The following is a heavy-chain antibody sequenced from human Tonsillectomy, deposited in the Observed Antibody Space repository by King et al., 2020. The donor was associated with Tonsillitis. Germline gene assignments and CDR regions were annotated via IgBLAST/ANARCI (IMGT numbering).Heavy chain of an antibody. CDR1: GFTFSSYA. CDR2: ISGSGGST. CDR3: AKGGATKTGYHAPFDY. J-gene: IGHJ4*02. Sequence: VQLVQSWGDLVQPGGSLRLSCAASGFTFSSYAMSWVRQAPGKGLEWVSAISGSGGSTYYADSVKGRFTISRNNSKNTLYLQMNSLRAEDTAVYYCAKGGATKTGYHAPFDYWGQGTLVTVSS. V-gene: IGHV3-23*04. D-gene: IGHD3-9*01.